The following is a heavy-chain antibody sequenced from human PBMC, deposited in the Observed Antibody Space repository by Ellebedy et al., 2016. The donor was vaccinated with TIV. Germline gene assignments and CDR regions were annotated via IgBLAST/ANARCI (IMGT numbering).Heavy chain of an antibody. CDR1: GFSFSTYG. CDR3: AREQSPYYEILTGSFDY. V-gene: IGHV3-33*01. D-gene: IGHD3-9*01. J-gene: IGHJ4*02. Sequence: PGGSLRLSCAASGFSFSTYGMHWVRQAPGQGLEWVAVIWYDGFNKDSADSVKGRFTISRDNSKSTLYLEMKSLRVEDTTVYYCAREQSPYYEILTGSFDYWGQGALVTVSS. CDR2: IWYDGFNK.